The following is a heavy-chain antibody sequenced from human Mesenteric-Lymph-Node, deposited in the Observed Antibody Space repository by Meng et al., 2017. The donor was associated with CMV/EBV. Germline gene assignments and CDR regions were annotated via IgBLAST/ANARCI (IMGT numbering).Heavy chain of an antibody. D-gene: IGHD5-12*01. Sequence: SGFPFSSLSMNWVRQAPGKGLEWVSSIRSSSTYIYYADSVKGRFTISRDNAKNSLYLQMNSLRAEDTAVYYCARDYSAYAAWYFDLWGRGTLVTVSS. CDR2: IRSSSTYI. CDR3: ARDYSAYAAWYFDL. J-gene: IGHJ2*01. V-gene: IGHV3-21*01. CDR1: GFPFSSLS.